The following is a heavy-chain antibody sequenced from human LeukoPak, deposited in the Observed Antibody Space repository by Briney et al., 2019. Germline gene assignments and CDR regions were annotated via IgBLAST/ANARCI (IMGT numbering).Heavy chain of an antibody. V-gene: IGHV4-34*01. Sequence: SETLSLTCAVYGGSFSDYYWTWIRQPPGKGLEWIGEINHSGSTNYNPSLKSRVTIAVDTSKNQFSLKLSSVTAADTAIYYCARADCCSTSCSFLKRWGQGTLVTVSS. CDR2: INHSGST. J-gene: IGHJ4*02. D-gene: IGHD2-2*01. CDR3: ARADCCSTSCSFLKR. CDR1: GGSFSDYY.